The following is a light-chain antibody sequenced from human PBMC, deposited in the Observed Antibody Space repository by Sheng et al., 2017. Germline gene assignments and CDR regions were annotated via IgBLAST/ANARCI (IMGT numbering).Light chain of an antibody. Sequence: DIQMTQSPSSLSASVGDGVTITCQASQDIGNDLSWFQQKPGKAPKLLIYGASNLETGVPSRFNGGASGTDFTFTITSLQPEDFATYYCQQYYSSFYTFGQGTKLEIK. V-gene: IGKV1-33*01. CDR1: QDIGND. CDR3: QQYYSSFYT. J-gene: IGKJ2*01. CDR2: GAS.